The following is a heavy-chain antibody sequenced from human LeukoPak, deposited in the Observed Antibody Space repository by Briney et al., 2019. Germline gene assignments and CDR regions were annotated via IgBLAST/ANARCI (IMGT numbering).Heavy chain of an antibody. CDR3: ARDPGVTTGTYYFDS. Sequence: PSETLSLTCTVSGASVSSGSYSWTWIRQPPGKGLEWIGYIFYSGSTNYNPSLESRVTISFDTSKNQFSLKLTSVTAADTAVYYCARDPGVTTGTYYFDSWGQGSLVTVSS. D-gene: IGHD1-1*01. V-gene: IGHV4-61*01. J-gene: IGHJ4*02. CDR1: GASVSSGSYS. CDR2: IFYSGST.